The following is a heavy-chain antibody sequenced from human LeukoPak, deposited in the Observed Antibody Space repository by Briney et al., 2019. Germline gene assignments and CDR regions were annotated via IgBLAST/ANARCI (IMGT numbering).Heavy chain of an antibody. J-gene: IGHJ4*02. V-gene: IGHV4-4*02. D-gene: IGHD3-16*01. Sequence: SETLSLTCAVSVGSISSGNWWSWVRQSPGKGLEWIGEIYHNGTPNYSPSLKSRVTISADTFKNHFSLKLTSVTAADTAVYYCATEQVSAYAWGFDNWGQGSLVTVSS. CDR2: IYHNGTP. CDR1: VGSISSGNW. CDR3: ATEQVSAYAWGFDN.